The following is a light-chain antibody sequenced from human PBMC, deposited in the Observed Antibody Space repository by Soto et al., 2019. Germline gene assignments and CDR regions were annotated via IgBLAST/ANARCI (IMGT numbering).Light chain of an antibody. J-gene: IGKJ2*01. V-gene: IGKV3-15*01. CDR1: QGVSSN. Sequence: EIVMTQSPATLSVSPGERVTLSCRASQGVSSNLAWYQQKPGQAPRLLIYDASTRATGVPVRFSGSGSGTEFTLAISRLQSEDFAVYYCQQYDNWPPKHTFGQGTKLEIK. CDR2: DAS. CDR3: QQYDNWPPKHT.